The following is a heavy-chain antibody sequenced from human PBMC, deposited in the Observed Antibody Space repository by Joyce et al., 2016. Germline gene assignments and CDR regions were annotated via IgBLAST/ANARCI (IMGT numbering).Heavy chain of an antibody. CDR3: AREYFWRYDY. CDR2: IKADGSEK. V-gene: IGHV3-7*01. Sequence: EVQLVESGGGLVQPGGSLGLSCVSSGFTFRKYYMGWIRQAPGKGPECVANIKADGSEKSYVGYVEGRFTISRDNAKNSLYLQINGLRAEDTAVYYCAREYFWRYDYWGQGTLVTVSS. D-gene: IGHD3-3*01. CDR1: GFTFRKYY. J-gene: IGHJ4*02.